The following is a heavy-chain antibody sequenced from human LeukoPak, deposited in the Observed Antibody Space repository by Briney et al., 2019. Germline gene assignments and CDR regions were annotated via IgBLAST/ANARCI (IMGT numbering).Heavy chain of an antibody. CDR2: IYHSGST. CDR1: GYSISSGYY. J-gene: IGHJ4*02. D-gene: IGHD6-13*01. CDR3: ARLGSSSLFDY. Sequence: KSSETLSLTCAVSGYSISSGYYWGWIRQPPGKGLEWIGSIYHSGSTYYNPSLKSRVTISVDTSKNQFSLKLSSVTAADTAVYYCARLGSSSLFDYWGQGTLVTVSS. V-gene: IGHV4-38-2*01.